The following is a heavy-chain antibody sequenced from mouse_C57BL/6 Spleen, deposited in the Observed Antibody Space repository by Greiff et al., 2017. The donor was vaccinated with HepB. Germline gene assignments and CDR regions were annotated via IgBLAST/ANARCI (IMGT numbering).Heavy chain of an antibody. V-gene: IGHV1-82*01. CDR3: AKGTTVPHAMDY. CDR2: IYPGDGDT. CDR1: GYAFSSSW. Sequence: VKLMESGPELVKPGASVKISCKASGYAFSSSWMNWVKQRPGKGLEWIGRIYPGDGDTNYNGKFKGKATLTADKSSSTAYMQLSSLTSEDSAVYFCAKGTTVPHAMDYWGQGTSVTVSS. D-gene: IGHD1-1*01. J-gene: IGHJ4*01.